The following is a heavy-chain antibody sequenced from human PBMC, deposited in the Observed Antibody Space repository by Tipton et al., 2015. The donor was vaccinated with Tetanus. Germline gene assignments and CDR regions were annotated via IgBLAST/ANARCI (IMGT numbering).Heavy chain of an antibody. D-gene: IGHD3-16*01. Sequence: LRLSCGVSDGSFNAYYWSWIRQTPGKGLEWIGEVNQSGSTKYNPSLKSRVTISVDTSKNQFSLRLSSVTAADTAVYYCARDHGITWGGMGYYYGMDVWGQGTTVTVSS. CDR3: ARDHGITWGGMGYYYGMDV. J-gene: IGHJ6*02. CDR2: VNQSGST. V-gene: IGHV4-34*09. CDR1: DGSFNAYY.